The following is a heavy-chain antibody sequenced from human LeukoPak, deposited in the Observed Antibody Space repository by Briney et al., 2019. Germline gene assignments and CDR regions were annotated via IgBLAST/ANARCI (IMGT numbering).Heavy chain of an antibody. Sequence: ASVKVSCQASGYTFTSYDINWVRQATGQGLEWMGGMNHNSGNTGYAQKFQGRVTTTRNTSISTAYMELSRLRSEDTAVYYCASQGYSSSGTNGGQNWFDPWGQGTLVTVSS. CDR3: ASQGYSSSGTNGGQNWFDP. D-gene: IGHD6-13*01. CDR1: GYTFTSYD. V-gene: IGHV1-8*02. J-gene: IGHJ5*02. CDR2: MNHNSGNT.